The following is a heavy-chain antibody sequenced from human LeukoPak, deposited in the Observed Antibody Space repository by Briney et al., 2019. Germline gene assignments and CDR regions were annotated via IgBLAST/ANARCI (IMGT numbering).Heavy chain of an antibody. CDR1: GYIFISHG. J-gene: IGHJ6*03. D-gene: IGHD4-23*01. CDR3: ARESPPLTTVITKYYQYFMDV. CDR2: ISPHNGKT. V-gene: IGHV1-18*04. Sequence: GASVKVSCKASGYIFISHGIIWVRQAPGQGLEWMGWISPHNGKTEYAQKFQGRVSMTRDRSTSTVYMELRSLRSDDTAVYYCARESPPLTTVITKYYQYFMDVWGKGTTVTVSS.